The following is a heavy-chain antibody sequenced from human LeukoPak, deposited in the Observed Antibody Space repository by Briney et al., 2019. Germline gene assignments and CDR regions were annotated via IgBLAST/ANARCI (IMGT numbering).Heavy chain of an antibody. CDR1: GFTFSTYS. CDR2: ISTSSSYI. D-gene: IGHD6-19*01. V-gene: IGHV3-21*01. CDR3: ARDIGGSGCVLDY. Sequence: GGSLRLSCAASGFTFSTYSMNWVRQAPGKGLEWVSSISTSSSYIKYADSVKGRFTISRDNAKNSLYLQMNSLRAEDTAVYYCARDIGGSGCVLDYWGQGTLVTVSS. J-gene: IGHJ4*02.